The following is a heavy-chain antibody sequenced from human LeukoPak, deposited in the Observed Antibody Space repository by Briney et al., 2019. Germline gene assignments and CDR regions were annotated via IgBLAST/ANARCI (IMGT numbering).Heavy chain of an antibody. V-gene: IGHV1-18*01. CDR1: GYTFTSYG. CDR2: ISAYNGNT. D-gene: IGHD5-12*01. CDR3: ARGSGIVATDPHFDY. Sequence: DSVKVSCKASGYTFTSYGISWVRQAPGQGLEWMGWISAYNGNTNYAQKLQGRVTMTTDTSTSTAYMELRSLRSDDTAVYYCARGSGIVATDPHFDYWGQGTLVTVSS. J-gene: IGHJ4*02.